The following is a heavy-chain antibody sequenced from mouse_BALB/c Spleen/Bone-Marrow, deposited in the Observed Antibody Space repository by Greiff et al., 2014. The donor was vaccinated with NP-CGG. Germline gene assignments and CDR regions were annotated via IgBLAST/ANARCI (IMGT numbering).Heavy chain of an antibody. D-gene: IGHD1-1*01. CDR1: GFNIKDTY. V-gene: IGHV14-3*02. J-gene: IGHJ3*01. CDR3: APYYYGSSQFAY. CDR2: IDPANGNT. Sequence: EVQLQQSGAELVKPGASVELSCTASGFNIKDTYMHWVKQRPEQGLEWIGRIDPANGNTKYDPKFQGKATITADTSSNTAYLQLSSLTSEDTAVYYCAPYYYGSSQFAYWGQGTLVTVSA.